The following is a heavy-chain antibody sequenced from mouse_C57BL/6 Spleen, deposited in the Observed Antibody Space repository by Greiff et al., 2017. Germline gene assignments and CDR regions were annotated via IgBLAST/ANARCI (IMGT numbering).Heavy chain of an antibody. Sequence: QVQLQQSGAELVRPGASVTLSCKASGYTFTDYEMHWVKQTPVHGLEWIGAIDPETGGTAYNQKFKGKSILTADKSSSTAYMELRSLTSEDSAVYYGTRYGYNPAWFADWGQGTRVTVSA. V-gene: IGHV1-15*01. D-gene: IGHD2-2*01. CDR2: IDPETGGT. J-gene: IGHJ3*01. CDR3: TRYGYNPAWFAD. CDR1: GYTFTDYE.